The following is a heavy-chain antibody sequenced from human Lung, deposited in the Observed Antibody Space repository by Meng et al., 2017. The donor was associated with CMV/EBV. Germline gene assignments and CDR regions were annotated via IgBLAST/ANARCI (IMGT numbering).Heavy chain of an antibody. CDR3: ARGSSREIWTQSVDY. D-gene: IGHD2-2*01. J-gene: IGHJ4*02. CDR1: GFTVSSNY. Sequence: GESXKISCAASGFTVSSNYMSWVRQAPGKGLEWVSVIYSGGSTYYADSVKGRFTISRDNSKNTLYLQMNSLSAEDTAVYYCARGSSREIWTQSVDYWDQGTXVTVSS. V-gene: IGHV3-66*02. CDR2: IYSGGST.